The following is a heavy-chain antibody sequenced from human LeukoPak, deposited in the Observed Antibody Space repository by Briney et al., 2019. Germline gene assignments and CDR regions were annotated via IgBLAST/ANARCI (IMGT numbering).Heavy chain of an antibody. Sequence: NPSETLSLTCAVYGGSFSGYYWSWIRQPPGKGLEWIGEINHSGSTNYNPSLKSRVTISVDTSKNQFSLKLSSVTAADTAVYYCARAPPFGYYDSSGYYYWNAFDIWGQGTMVTVSS. CDR2: INHSGST. CDR1: GGSFSGYY. D-gene: IGHD3-22*01. J-gene: IGHJ3*02. V-gene: IGHV4-34*01. CDR3: ARAPPFGYYDSSGYYYWNAFDI.